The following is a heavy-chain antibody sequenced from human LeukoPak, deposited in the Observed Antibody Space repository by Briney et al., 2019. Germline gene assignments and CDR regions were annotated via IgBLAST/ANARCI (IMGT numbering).Heavy chain of an antibody. V-gene: IGHV3-73*01. CDR2: IRSKANSYAT. CDR1: GFTFSGSA. J-gene: IGHJ4*02. Sequence: GGSLRLSCAASGFTFSGSAMHWVRQASGKGLEWVGRIRSKANSYATAYAASVKGRFTISRDDSKNTAYLQMNSLKTEDTAVYYCTKGPTRHSSSSPFDYWGQGTLVTVSS. CDR3: TKGPTRHSSSSPFDY. D-gene: IGHD6-6*01.